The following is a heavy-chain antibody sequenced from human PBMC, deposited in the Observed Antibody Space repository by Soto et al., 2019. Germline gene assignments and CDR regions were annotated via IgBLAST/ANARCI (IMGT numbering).Heavy chain of an antibody. Sequence: XETLSLTCTVSGGSISSYYWSWIRQPPEKGLEWIGNIYYIGNSNYNPSLKSRVTISLDTSKNQFSLKLSSVTAADTAVYYCARLNYGDFQLYYFDYWGQGTLVTVSS. CDR3: ARLNYGDFQLYYFDY. D-gene: IGHD4-17*01. V-gene: IGHV4-59*08. CDR1: GGSISSYY. J-gene: IGHJ4*02. CDR2: IYYIGNS.